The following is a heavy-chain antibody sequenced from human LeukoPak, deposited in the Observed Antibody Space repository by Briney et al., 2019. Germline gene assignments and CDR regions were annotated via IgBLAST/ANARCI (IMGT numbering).Heavy chain of an antibody. D-gene: IGHD2-15*01. CDR1: GYSFTNYW. CDR2: IYPGDSDT. J-gene: IGHJ4*02. CDR3: ARPGRGYCSGGSCYPTPFDY. Sequence: GESLKISCKGSGYSFTNYWIAWVRQMPGKGMEWMGIIYPGDSDTSYRPSFQGQVTISADTPISTAYLQWSSLKASDTARYYCARPGRGYCSGGSCYPTPFDYWGLGTLVTVSS. V-gene: IGHV5-51*01.